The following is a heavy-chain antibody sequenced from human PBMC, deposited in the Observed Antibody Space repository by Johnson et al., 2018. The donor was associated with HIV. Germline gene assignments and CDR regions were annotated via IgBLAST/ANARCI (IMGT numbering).Heavy chain of an antibody. Sequence: QVQLVESGGGVVQPGRSLRLSCAASGFTFSSYAMHWVRQAPGKGLEWVAVISYDGSNKYYADSVKGRFTISRDNSKNTLYLQMNSLRAEDTAVYYCAKTPGKNWYYSEGTDAFDIWGQGTMVTVSS. CDR2: ISYDGSNK. CDR3: AKTPGKNWYYSEGTDAFDI. J-gene: IGHJ3*02. V-gene: IGHV3-30-3*02. CDR1: GFTFSSYA. D-gene: IGHD3-22*01.